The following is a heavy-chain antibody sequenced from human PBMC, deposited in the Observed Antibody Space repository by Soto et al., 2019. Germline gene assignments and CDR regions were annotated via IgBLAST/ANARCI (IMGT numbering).Heavy chain of an antibody. Sequence: SETLSLTCTVSGDSISTADYYWNWIRQPPGKGLEWIGYSYYSGNTYYIPSLKSRVTISVDTPKNQISLKLNSVTAADTAVYYCARGIYSTSSFFDSWGQGTLVTVSS. CDR1: GDSISTADYY. D-gene: IGHD6-6*01. J-gene: IGHJ4*02. V-gene: IGHV4-30-4*01. CDR3: ARGIYSTSSFFDS. CDR2: SYYSGNT.